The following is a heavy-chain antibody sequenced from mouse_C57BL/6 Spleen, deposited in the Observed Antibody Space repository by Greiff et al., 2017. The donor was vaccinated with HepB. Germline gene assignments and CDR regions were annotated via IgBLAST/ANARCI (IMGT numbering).Heavy chain of an antibody. D-gene: IGHD2-1*01. Sequence: QVQLKESGAELVKPGASVKLSCKASGYTFTEYTIHWVKQRSGQGLEWIGWFYPGSGSIKYNEKFKDKATLTADKSSSTVYMELSRLTSEDSAVYFCARHESLYGNYPAWFAYWGQGTLVTVSA. CDR3: ARHESLYGNYPAWFAY. V-gene: IGHV1-62-2*01. CDR1: GYTFTEYT. CDR2: FYPGSGSI. J-gene: IGHJ3*01.